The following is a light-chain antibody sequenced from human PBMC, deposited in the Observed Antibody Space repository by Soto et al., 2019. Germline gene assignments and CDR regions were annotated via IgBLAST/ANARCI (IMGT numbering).Light chain of an antibody. V-gene: IGKV1-5*03. Sequence: DIQMTQSPSTLSASVGDRVTITCRASQSVSNWLAWYQQKPGKAPKLLIYKASSLGSGVPSRFNGSGSGTEFTLTISSLQPDDFATYYCQQYNSYTYTFGQGTKLEIK. CDR1: QSVSNW. J-gene: IGKJ2*01. CDR3: QQYNSYTYT. CDR2: KAS.